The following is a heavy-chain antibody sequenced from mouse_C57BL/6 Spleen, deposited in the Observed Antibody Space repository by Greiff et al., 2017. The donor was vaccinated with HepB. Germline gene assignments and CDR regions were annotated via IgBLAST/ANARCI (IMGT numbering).Heavy chain of an antibody. CDR2: INPNNGGT. CDR1: GYTFTDYY. D-gene: IGHD1-1*01. CDR3: AIITTVVDFDY. Sequence: EVQLQQSGPELVKPGASVKISCKASGYTFTDYYMNWVKQSHGKSLEWIGDINPNNGGTSYNQKFKGKATLTVDKSSSTAYMELRSLTSEDSAVYYCAIITTVVDFDYWGQGTTLTVSS. J-gene: IGHJ2*01. V-gene: IGHV1-26*01.